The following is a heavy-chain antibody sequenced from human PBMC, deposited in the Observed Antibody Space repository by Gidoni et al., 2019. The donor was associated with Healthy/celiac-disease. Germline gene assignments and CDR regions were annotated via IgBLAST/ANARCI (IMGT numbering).Heavy chain of an antibody. J-gene: IGHJ4*02. CDR1: GFTFGSYA. D-gene: IGHD3-9*01. CDR2: ISGSGGST. V-gene: IGHV3-23*01. CDR3: AFYYDILTGYYRDFDY. Sequence: EVQLLESGGGLVQPGGSLRLSYAASGFTFGSYAMSWVRQAPGKGLEWVSDISGSGGSTYYAYSVKGRFTISRDNSKNTLYLQMNSLRAEDTAVYYCAFYYDILTGYYRDFDYWGQGTLVTVSS.